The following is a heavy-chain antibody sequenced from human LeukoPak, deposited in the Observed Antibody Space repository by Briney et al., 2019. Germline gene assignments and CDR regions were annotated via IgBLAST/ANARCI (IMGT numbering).Heavy chain of an antibody. CDR2: INPSGGST. CDR1: GYTFTSYY. Sequence: ASVKVSCKASGYTFTSYYMHWVRQAPGQGLEWMGIINPSGGSTSYAQKFQGRVTMTRDMSTSTVYMELSSLRSEDTAVYYCARDGYCSSTSCPFQITLYYMDVWGKGATVTVSS. V-gene: IGHV1-46*01. CDR3: ARDGYCSSTSCPFQITLYYMDV. D-gene: IGHD2-2*01. J-gene: IGHJ6*03.